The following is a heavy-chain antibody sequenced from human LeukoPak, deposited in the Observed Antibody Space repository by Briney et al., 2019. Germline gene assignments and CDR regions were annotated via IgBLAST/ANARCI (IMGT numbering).Heavy chain of an antibody. CDR1: GFTFSNYS. CDR2: ISSSSYI. D-gene: IGHD3-10*01. Sequence: GGSLRLSCAASGFTFSNYSMNWVRQAPGKGLEWVSSISSSSYIYYADSVKGRFTISRDNAKNSVYLQMNSLRVEDTAVYYCARGHLIFDPWGQGILVTVSS. V-gene: IGHV3-21*01. CDR3: ARGHLIFDP. J-gene: IGHJ5*02.